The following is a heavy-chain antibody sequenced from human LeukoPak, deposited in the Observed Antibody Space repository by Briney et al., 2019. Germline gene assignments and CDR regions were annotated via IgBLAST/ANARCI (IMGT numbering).Heavy chain of an antibody. CDR2: INHSGST. J-gene: IGHJ4*02. V-gene: IGHV4-34*01. D-gene: IGHD1-26*01. CDR1: GGSFSAYY. Sequence: SETLSLTCAVYGGSFSAYYWSWIRQPPGKGLEWIGEINHSGSTNYNPSLKSRVTISVDTSKNQFSLKLTSVTAADTAVYYCARVRGGSYGPDFDYWGQGTLVTVSS. CDR3: ARVRGGSYGPDFDY.